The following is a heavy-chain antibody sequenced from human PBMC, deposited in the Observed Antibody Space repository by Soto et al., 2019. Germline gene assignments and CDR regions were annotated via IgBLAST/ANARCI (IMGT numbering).Heavy chain of an antibody. V-gene: IGHV4-59*02. CDR1: GDSVRNQY. D-gene: IGHD2-15*01. Sequence: PSETLSLTCTVSGDSVRNQYWSWIRRPPGRGLEWIGYIYSSGSTNYNPSLKSRVTISVDTSKNQFSLKLSSVTAADTAVYYCAREVVAGDYYYYYGMDVWGQGTTVTVSS. J-gene: IGHJ6*02. CDR2: IYSSGST. CDR3: AREVVAGDYYYYYGMDV.